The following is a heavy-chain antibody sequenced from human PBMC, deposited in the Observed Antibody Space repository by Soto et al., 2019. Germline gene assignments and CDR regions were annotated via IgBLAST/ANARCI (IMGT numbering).Heavy chain of an antibody. CDR2: IYYSGST. CDR3: AGSGYYHNSGMDV. CDR1: GYSISSSNW. D-gene: IGHD3-22*01. Sequence: SETLSLTCAVSGYSISSSNWWGWIRQPPGKGLEWIGYIYYSGSTNYNPSLKSRVTISVDRSKNQFSLKLSSVTAADTAVYYCAGSGYYHNSGMDVWGQGTTVTVSS. V-gene: IGHV4-28*01. J-gene: IGHJ6*02.